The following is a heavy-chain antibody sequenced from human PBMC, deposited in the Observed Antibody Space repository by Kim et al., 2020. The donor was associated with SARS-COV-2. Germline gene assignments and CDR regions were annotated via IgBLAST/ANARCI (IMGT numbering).Heavy chain of an antibody. CDR3: ARELGNHYDYAWGIDY. D-gene: IGHD3-16*01. CDR1: GFTFSRYW. CDR2: IKQDGGEK. J-gene: IGHJ4*02. Sequence: GGSLRLSCAASGFTFSRYWMGWVRQAPGKGLEWVADIKQDGGEKYHVDPVKGRFTISRDNAKNALYLQMDSLRAEVTAVYYCARELGNHYDYAWGIDYWGQGTMVTVSS. V-gene: IGHV3-7*03.